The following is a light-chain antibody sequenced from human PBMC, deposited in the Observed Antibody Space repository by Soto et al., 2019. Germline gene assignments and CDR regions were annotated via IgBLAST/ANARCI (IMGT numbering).Light chain of an antibody. Sequence: EIVLTQSPATLSLSPGERATLSCRASQSVSSNLAWYQRKLGQAPRLLIYDAFNRATGIPARFSGSGSGTDFTLTISSLEPEDFAVYYCQQRSSWPTFGQGTKLEIK. J-gene: IGKJ2*01. CDR2: DAF. CDR1: QSVSSN. V-gene: IGKV3-11*01. CDR3: QQRSSWPT.